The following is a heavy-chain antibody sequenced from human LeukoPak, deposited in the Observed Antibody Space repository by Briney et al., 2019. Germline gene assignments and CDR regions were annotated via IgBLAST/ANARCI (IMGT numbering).Heavy chain of an antibody. Sequence: GGSLRLSCAASGFTFSSSAMSWVRQVPGKGLEWVSGISASGGSTYYADSVRGRFTISRDNSKNTLYLQMNSLRAEDTAVYYCAKGGSSWAPYYFDYWGQGTLVTVSS. J-gene: IGHJ4*02. V-gene: IGHV3-23*01. CDR2: ISASGGST. CDR1: GFTFSSSA. CDR3: AKGGSSWAPYYFDY. D-gene: IGHD6-13*01.